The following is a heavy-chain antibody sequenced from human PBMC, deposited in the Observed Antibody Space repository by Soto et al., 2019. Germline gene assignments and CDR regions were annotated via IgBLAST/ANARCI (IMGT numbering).Heavy chain of an antibody. D-gene: IGHD3-10*01. CDR2: ISSNGGST. V-gene: IGHV3-64*01. CDR1: GFTFSSYA. CDR3: ARGSLEEYGSGSYYPDYYYMDV. J-gene: IGHJ6*03. Sequence: EVQLVESGGGLVQPGGSLRLSCAASGFTFSSYAMHWVRQAPGKGLEYVSAISSNGGSTYYANSVKGRFTISRDNSKNKLYLQMGSLRAEDMAVYYCARGSLEEYGSGSYYPDYYYMDVWGKGTTVTVSS.